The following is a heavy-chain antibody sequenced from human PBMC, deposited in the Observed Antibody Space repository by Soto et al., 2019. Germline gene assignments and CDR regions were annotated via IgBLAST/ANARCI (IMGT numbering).Heavy chain of an antibody. V-gene: IGHV3-21*01. CDR2: ISSSSSYI. Sequence: EVQLVESGGGLVKPGGSLRLSCAASGFTFSSYSMNWVRQAPGKGLEWVSSISSSSSYIYYADSVKGRFTISRDNAKNSLYLQMNSLRAEDTAVYYCARDRVYYDSSGYHDYWGQGTLVTVSS. CDR1: GFTFSSYS. J-gene: IGHJ4*02. CDR3: ARDRVYYDSSGYHDY. D-gene: IGHD3-22*01.